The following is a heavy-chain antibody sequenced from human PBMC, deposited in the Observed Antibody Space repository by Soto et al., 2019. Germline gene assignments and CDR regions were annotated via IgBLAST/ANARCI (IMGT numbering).Heavy chain of an antibody. Sequence: GGSLRLSCAASGFTVSSNYMSWVRQAPGKGLEWVSVIYSGGSTYYADSVKGRFTISRDNSKNTLYLQMNSLRAEDTAVYYCAREGDYYYYGMDVWGQGTTVTVSS. CDR1: GFTVSSNY. V-gene: IGHV3-53*01. CDR2: IYSGGST. J-gene: IGHJ6*02. CDR3: AREGDYYYYGMDV.